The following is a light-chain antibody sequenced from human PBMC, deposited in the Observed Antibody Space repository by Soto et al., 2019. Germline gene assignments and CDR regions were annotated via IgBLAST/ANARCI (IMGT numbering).Light chain of an antibody. V-gene: IGKV3-20*01. J-gene: IGKJ3*01. CDR1: QSVSSSY. Sequence: EIVLTQSPGTLSLSPGERATLSCRASQSVSSSYLAWYQQKPGQAPRLLIYGASSRATGIPDRFSGSGSGTDFTLTISRLEPEDFPVYYCQQYGSSPGFTFVPGTKVDIK. CDR3: QQYGSSPGFT. CDR2: GAS.